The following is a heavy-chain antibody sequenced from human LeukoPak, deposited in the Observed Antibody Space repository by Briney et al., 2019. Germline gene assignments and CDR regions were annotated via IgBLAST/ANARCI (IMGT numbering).Heavy chain of an antibody. Sequence: PGGSLRLFCAASGFTVRSCWMYWVRQGPGKGLVWVSRINSDGSSTSYADSVKGRFTISRDNAKNTLYLQMNSLRAEDTAVYYCARVLTSTVPRSIFDYWGQGTLVTVSS. CDR3: ARVLTSTVPRSIFDY. J-gene: IGHJ4*02. CDR1: GFTVRSCW. CDR2: INSDGSST. D-gene: IGHD3-9*01. V-gene: IGHV3-74*01.